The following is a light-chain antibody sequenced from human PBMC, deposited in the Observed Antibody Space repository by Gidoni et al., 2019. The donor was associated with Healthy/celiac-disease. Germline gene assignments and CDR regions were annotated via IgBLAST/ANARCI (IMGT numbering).Light chain of an antibody. J-gene: IGKJ2*01. V-gene: IGKV2-28*01. CDR1: QSLLHSIGYNY. Sequence: DIVMTQSPLSRPVTPGEPASISCRSSQSLLHSIGYNYLDWYLQKPGQAPPLLIYLGSTRASGVPDRFSGSGSGTEFTLKISRVEAEDVGVYYCMQALQTPYTFGQGTKLEIK. CDR3: MQALQTPYT. CDR2: LGS.